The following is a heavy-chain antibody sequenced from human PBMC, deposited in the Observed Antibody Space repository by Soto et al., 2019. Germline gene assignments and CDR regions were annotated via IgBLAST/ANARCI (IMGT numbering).Heavy chain of an antibody. V-gene: IGHV4-34*01. CDR3: ASRGSGWYYYYYGMDV. CDR1: GGSFSGYS. D-gene: IGHD6-19*01. J-gene: IGHJ6*02. Sequence: QVQLQQWGAGLLKPSETLSLTCAVYGGSFSGYSWSWIRQPPGKGLEWIGEINHSGSTNHNPSLKRRGTISVDTSKNQVSLKLSSVTAADTAVYYCASRGSGWYYYYYGMDVWGQGTTVTVSS. CDR2: INHSGST.